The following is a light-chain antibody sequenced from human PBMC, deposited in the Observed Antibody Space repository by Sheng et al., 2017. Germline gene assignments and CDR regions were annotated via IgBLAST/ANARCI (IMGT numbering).Light chain of an antibody. J-gene: IGKJ2*01. Sequence: EIVMTQSPATLSVSPGERATLSCRASQSVSSNLAWYQQKPGQAPRLLIYGASIRATGIPARFSGSGSGTDFTLTISRLEPEDFAVYYCQHYVHSPAVYTFGQGTKLEMK. CDR2: GAS. CDR3: QHYVHSPAVYT. CDR1: QSVSSN. V-gene: IGKV3D-15*01.